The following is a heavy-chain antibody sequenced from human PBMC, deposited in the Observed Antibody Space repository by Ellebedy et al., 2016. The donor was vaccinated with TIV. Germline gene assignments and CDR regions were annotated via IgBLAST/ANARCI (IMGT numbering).Heavy chain of an antibody. Sequence: SETLSLXCTVSGGSISSSSYYLAWICQPPGKGLEWIGEINHSGSTNYNPSLKSRVTISVDTSKNQFSLKLSSVTAADTAVYYCARMVPPRNIAKIVVAPMDVWGKGTTVTVSS. CDR1: GGSISSSSYY. J-gene: IGHJ6*03. V-gene: IGHV4-39*07. CDR2: INHSGST. D-gene: IGHD2-2*01. CDR3: ARMVPPRNIAKIVVAPMDV.